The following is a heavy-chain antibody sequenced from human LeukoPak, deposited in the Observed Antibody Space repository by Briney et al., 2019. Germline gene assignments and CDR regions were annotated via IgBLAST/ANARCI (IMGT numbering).Heavy chain of an antibody. V-gene: IGHV4-4*07. Sequence: PSETLSLTCTVSGGSISSYYWSWIRQPAGKGLEWIGRIYTSGSTNYNPSLKSRVTMSVDASKNQFSLKLSSVTAADTAVYYCARVTRTIVVGATRINGCYFDYWGQGTLVTVSS. D-gene: IGHD1-26*01. CDR3: ARVTRTIVVGATRINGCYFDY. CDR2: IYTSGST. CDR1: GGSISSYY. J-gene: IGHJ4*02.